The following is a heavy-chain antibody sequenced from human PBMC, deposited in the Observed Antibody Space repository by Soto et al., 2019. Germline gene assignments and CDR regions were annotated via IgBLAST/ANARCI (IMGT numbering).Heavy chain of an antibody. CDR1: GFTFSSYA. Sequence: GGSLRLSCAASGFTFSSYAMHWVRQAPGKGLEWVAVISYDGSNKYYADSVKGRFTISRDNSKNTLYLQMNSLRAEDTAVDYCARDVLAAAGTSGNYYYYYGMDVWGQGTTVTVSS. CDR3: ARDVLAAAGTSGNYYYYYGMDV. CDR2: ISYDGSNK. D-gene: IGHD6-13*01. V-gene: IGHV3-30-3*01. J-gene: IGHJ6*02.